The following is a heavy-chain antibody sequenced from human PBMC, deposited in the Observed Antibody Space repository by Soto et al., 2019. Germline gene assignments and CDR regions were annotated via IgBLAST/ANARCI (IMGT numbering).Heavy chain of an antibody. CDR2: ISGSGGST. CDR3: AKARRETYYYDSSGYSFDY. J-gene: IGHJ4*01. Sequence: GGSLRLSCAASGFTFSSYAMSWVRQAPGKGLEWVSAISGSGGSTYYADSVKGRFTISRDNSKNTLYLQMNSLRAEDTAVYYCAKARRETYYYDSSGYSFDYWGHGTLVTLSS. V-gene: IGHV3-23*01. D-gene: IGHD3-22*01. CDR1: GFTFSSYA.